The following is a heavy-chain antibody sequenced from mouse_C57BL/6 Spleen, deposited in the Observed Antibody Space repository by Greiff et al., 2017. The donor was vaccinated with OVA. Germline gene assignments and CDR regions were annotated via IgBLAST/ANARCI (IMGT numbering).Heavy chain of an antibody. D-gene: IGHD2-3*01. Sequence: EVNVVESGGGLVQPGGSLSLSCAASGFTFTDYYMSWVRQPPGKALAWLGFIRNKANGYTTEYSASVKGRFTISRDNSQSILYLQMNALRAEDSATYYCATRSSIYDGYYDWGQGTLVTVSA. CDR2: IRNKANGYTT. CDR1: GFTFTDYY. J-gene: IGHJ3*01. V-gene: IGHV7-3*01. CDR3: ATRSSIYDGYYD.